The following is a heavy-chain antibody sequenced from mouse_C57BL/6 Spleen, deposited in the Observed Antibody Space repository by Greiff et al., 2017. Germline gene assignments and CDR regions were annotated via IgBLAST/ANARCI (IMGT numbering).Heavy chain of an antibody. CDR2: INPNNGGT. V-gene: IGHV1-26*01. CDR3: ARDYGSSYVAY. J-gene: IGHJ3*01. D-gene: IGHD1-1*01. Sequence: VQLKQSGPELVKPGASVKISCKASGYTFTDYYMNWVKQSHGKSLEWIGDINPNNGGTSYNQKFKGKATLTVDKSSSTAYMELRSLTSEDSAVYYCARDYGSSYVAYWGQGTLVTVSA. CDR1: GYTFTDYY.